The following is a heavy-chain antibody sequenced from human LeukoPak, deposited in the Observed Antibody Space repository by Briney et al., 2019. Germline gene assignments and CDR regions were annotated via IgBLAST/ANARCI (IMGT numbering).Heavy chain of an antibody. CDR3: ASINYETFDY. Sequence: SETLSLTCTVSGDSISSYYWSWIRQPPGKGLEWIGYIYYSGSTNYNPSLKSRVTISVDTSKNQFSLKLSSVTAADTAVYYCASINYETFDYWGQGTLVTVSS. V-gene: IGHV4-59*08. CDR1: GDSISSYY. D-gene: IGHD3-3*01. J-gene: IGHJ4*02. CDR2: IYYSGST.